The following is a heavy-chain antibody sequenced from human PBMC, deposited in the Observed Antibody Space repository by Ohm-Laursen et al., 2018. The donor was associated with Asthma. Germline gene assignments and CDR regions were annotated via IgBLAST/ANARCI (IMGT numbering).Heavy chain of an antibody. V-gene: IGHV3-30*03. CDR3: ARDVMEWYLPAFDF. CDR2: GGSYYDGGLK. CDR1: GFTFGSYG. Sequence: SLRLSCSASGFTFGSYGMYWVRQAPGKGLEWVAVGGSYYDGGLKYYADSVNGRFTVSRDDSKNTLYLQMNSLRPDDTAVYYCARDVMEWYLPAFDFWGQGTLVTVSS. J-gene: IGHJ4*02. D-gene: IGHD3-3*01.